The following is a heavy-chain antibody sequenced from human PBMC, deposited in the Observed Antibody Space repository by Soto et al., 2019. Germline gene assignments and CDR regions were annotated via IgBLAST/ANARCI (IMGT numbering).Heavy chain of an antibody. Sequence: QVQLVESGGGVVQPGRSLRLSCAASGFTFSSYGMHWVRQAPGKGLEWVAVIWYDGSNKYYADSVKGRFTISRDNSKNTLYLQTNSLRAEDTAVYYCARDPGDYDSGYLDLWGRGTLVTLSS. CDR1: GFTFSSYG. V-gene: IGHV3-33*01. CDR2: IWYDGSNK. D-gene: IGHD3-22*01. J-gene: IGHJ2*01. CDR3: ARDPGDYDSGYLDL.